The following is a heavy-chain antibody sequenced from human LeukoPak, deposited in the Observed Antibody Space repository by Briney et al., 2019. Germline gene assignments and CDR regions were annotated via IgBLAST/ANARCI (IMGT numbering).Heavy chain of an antibody. Sequence: ASVKVSCKASGYTFTSYGISWVRQAPGQGLEWMGWISAYNGNTNYAQKLQGRVTMTTDTSTSTAYMDLRSLRAEDTAVYYCAKDSLTRLGELSFREYYFDYWGQGTLVTVSS. CDR1: GYTFTSYG. CDR2: ISAYNGNT. J-gene: IGHJ4*02. D-gene: IGHD3-16*02. V-gene: IGHV1-18*01. CDR3: AKDSLTRLGELSFREYYFDY.